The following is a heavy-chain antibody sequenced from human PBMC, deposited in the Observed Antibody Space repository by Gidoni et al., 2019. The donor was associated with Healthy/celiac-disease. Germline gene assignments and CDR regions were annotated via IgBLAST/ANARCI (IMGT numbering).Heavy chain of an antibody. CDR3: ARQNTMIVVSYYYYYMDV. D-gene: IGHD3-22*01. CDR2: INAGNGNT. Sequence: QVQLVQSGAEVKKPGASVKVSCKASGYTFTSYAMHWVRQAPGQRLEWMGWINAGNGNTKYSQKFQGRVTITRDTSASTAYMELSSLRSEDTAVYYCARQNTMIVVSYYYYYMDVWGKGTTVTVSS. V-gene: IGHV1-3*01. CDR1: GYTFTSYA. J-gene: IGHJ6*03.